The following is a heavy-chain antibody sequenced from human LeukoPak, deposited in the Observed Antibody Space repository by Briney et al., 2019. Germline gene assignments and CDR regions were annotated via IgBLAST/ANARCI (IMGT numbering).Heavy chain of an antibody. J-gene: IGHJ4*01. CDR1: GFTFSTFG. Sequence: PGGSLRLSCAASGFTFSTFGVNWVRQAPDKGLEWVAFIQYDDSIEYYADSVKGRFTISRDNSKNTLYLQMNSLRGDDTAVYYCAKDQGVVGSYDYWGHGTLVTVSS. D-gene: IGHD3-10*01. CDR3: AKDQGVVGSYDY. V-gene: IGHV3-30*02. CDR2: IQYDDSIE.